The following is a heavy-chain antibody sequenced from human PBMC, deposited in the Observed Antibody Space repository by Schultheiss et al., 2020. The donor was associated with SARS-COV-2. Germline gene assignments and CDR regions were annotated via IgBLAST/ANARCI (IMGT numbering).Heavy chain of an antibody. J-gene: IGHJ3*02. D-gene: IGHD2-2*01. CDR3: AKDYCSSTSCYAGAGAFDI. V-gene: IGHV3-21*04. CDR2: IRSSGRDI. CDR1: GFTFGTYN. Sequence: GGSLRLSCAASGFTFGTYNMHWVRQAPGKGLEFVASIRSSGRDIYYADSMQGRFTVSRDNANNSLYLQMNSLRAEDSAVYYCAKDYCSSTSCYAGAGAFDIWGQGTMVTVSS.